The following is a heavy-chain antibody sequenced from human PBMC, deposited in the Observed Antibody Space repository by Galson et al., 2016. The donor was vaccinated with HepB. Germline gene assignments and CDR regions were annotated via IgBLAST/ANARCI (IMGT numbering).Heavy chain of an antibody. CDR3: ATMALGYCSGGSCYSGSGWFDP. D-gene: IGHD2-15*01. J-gene: IGHJ5*02. CDR2: IYYSGST. Sequence: TLSLTCTVSGGSISSGGYYWSWIRQHPGKGLEWIGYIYYSGSTYYNPSLKSRVSISVDTSKNQFSLKLSSVTAADTAVYYCATMALGYCSGGSCYSGSGWFDPWGQGTLVTVSS. V-gene: IGHV4-31*03. CDR1: GGSISSGGYY.